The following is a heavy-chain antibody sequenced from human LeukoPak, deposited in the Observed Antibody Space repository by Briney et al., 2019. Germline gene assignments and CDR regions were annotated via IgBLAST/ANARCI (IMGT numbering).Heavy chain of an antibody. CDR1: GFTFSSYA. CDR3: AKAMTTVTTGSDY. V-gene: IGHV3-23*01. D-gene: IGHD4-17*01. CDR2: ISGSGGST. Sequence: GGSLRLSCAASGFTFSSYAMNWVRQAPGKGLEWLSAISGSGGSTYYADSVKGRFTISRDNSKNTLYLQMNSLRAEDTAVYYCAKAMTTVTTGSDYWGQGTLVTVSS. J-gene: IGHJ4*02.